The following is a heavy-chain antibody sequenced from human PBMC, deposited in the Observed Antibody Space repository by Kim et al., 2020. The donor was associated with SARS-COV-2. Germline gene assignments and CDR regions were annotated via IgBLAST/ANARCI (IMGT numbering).Heavy chain of an antibody. D-gene: IGHD4-17*01. Sequence: FQGRVTMTRNTSISTAYMELSSLRSEDTAVYYCARSYGGPNTYYYYGMDVWGQGTTVTVSS. V-gene: IGHV1-8*01. J-gene: IGHJ6*02. CDR3: ARSYGGPNTYYYYGMDV.